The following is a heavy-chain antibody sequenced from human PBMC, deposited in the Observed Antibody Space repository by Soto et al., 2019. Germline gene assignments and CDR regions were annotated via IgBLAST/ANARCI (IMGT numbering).Heavy chain of an antibody. CDR1: GGSISSSSYY. J-gene: IGHJ4*02. Sequence: PSETLSLTCTVSGGSISSSSYYWVWIRQPPGKGLEWIGSIYYSGSTYYNPSLKSRVTISVDTSKNQFSLKLSSVTAADTAVYYCARHLGTKDYWGQGTLVTVSS. D-gene: IGHD1-1*01. CDR2: IYYSGST. V-gene: IGHV4-39*01. CDR3: ARHLGTKDY.